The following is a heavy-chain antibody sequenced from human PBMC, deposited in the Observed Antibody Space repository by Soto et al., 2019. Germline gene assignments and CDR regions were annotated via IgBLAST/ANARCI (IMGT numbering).Heavy chain of an antibody. V-gene: IGHV3-64D*08. CDR2: ISSNGGST. Sequence: LRLSCSASGFTFSSYAMHWVRQAPGKGLEYVSAISSNGGSTYYADSVKGRFTISRDNSKNTLYLQMSSLRAEDTAVYYCVKGSGYYPGDEYYFDYWGQGTLVTVSS. CDR3: VKGSGYYPGDEYYFDY. CDR1: GFTFSSYA. J-gene: IGHJ4*02. D-gene: IGHD3-22*01.